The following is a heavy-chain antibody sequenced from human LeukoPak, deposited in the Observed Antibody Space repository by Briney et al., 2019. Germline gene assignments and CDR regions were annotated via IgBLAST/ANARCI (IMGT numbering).Heavy chain of an antibody. D-gene: IGHD6-13*01. V-gene: IGHV3-7*01. CDR2: MKHDGSGA. CDR3: ARDHLIAAAGNDY. CDR1: GFTFSSYW. Sequence: PGGSLRLSCAASGFTFSSYWMSWVRQAPGKGLEWVANMKHDGSGAYYVDSVKGRSTISRDNAKNSLYLQMNSLRAEDTALYYCARDHLIAAAGNDYWGQGTLVTVSS. J-gene: IGHJ4*02.